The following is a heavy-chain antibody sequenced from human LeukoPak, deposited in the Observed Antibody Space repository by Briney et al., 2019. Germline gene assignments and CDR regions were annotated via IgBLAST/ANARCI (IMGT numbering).Heavy chain of an antibody. CDR2: MSYDGSNK. D-gene: IGHD1-26*01. Sequence: GRSLRLSCAASGFTFSSYAMHWVRQAPGKGLEWVAVMSYDGSNKYYADSVKGRFTISRDNSKNTLYLQMNSLRAEDTAVYYCARGGSYMDYYYGMDVWGQGTTVTVSS. CDR1: GFTFSSYA. J-gene: IGHJ6*02. V-gene: IGHV3-30-3*01. CDR3: ARGGSYMDYYYGMDV.